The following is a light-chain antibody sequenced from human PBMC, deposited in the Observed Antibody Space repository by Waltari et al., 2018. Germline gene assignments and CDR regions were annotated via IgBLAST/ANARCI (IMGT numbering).Light chain of an antibody. V-gene: IGLV1-44*01. CDR2: SNN. CDR1: SPNIHTTT. CDR3: AVWDDSLSGVV. J-gene: IGLJ2*01. Sequence: QSVLTQAPSASGTPGRRVTLSCSGSSPNIHTTTVNWYQQLTGTAPKLLIYSNNQRPSGVPDRFSGSKSGTSASLAISGLQSEDEAEYSCAVWDDSLSGVVFGGGTKLTVL.